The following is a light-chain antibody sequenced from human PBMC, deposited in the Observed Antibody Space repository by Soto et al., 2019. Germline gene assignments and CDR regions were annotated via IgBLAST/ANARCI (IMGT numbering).Light chain of an antibody. V-gene: IGKV1-12*01. Sequence: DIQMTQSPSSVSASVGDRVTITCRASQCISSWLAWYQQKPGKSPKLLIYAASSLKRGVPSRFSGTGSGTDLTLNISSLQPEDFANYYSQQANRFPLTIGGGTKAEIK. CDR3: QQANRFPLT. J-gene: IGKJ4*01. CDR1: QCISSW. CDR2: AAS.